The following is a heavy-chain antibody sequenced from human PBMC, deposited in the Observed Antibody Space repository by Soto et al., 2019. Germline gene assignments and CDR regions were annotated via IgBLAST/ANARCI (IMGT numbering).Heavy chain of an antibody. CDR3: ARDGEWLQRYYYYYNGMDV. CDR2: INPNTGST. J-gene: IGHJ6*02. V-gene: IGHV1-2*02. Sequence: GASVKVSCKASGYTFSGYYMYWVRQAPGQGLEWMGWINPNTGSTNYGQKFQGRVTMTRDTSISTAYMELSRLRSDDTAVYYCARDGEWLQRYYYYYNGMDVWGQGTTVTVSS. CDR1: GYTFSGYY. D-gene: IGHD5-12*01.